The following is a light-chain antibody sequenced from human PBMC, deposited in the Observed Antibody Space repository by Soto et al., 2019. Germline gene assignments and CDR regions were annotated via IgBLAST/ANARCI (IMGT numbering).Light chain of an antibody. CDR1: QSLLYSNGYNF. CDR3: MQALRPPWT. Sequence: DTVMTQSPLSLPVTPGEPASISCRSSQSLLYSNGYNFLDWYVQKPGQSPQLLIYLGSNRASGVPDRFSGSGSGTDFTLRISRVEAEDVGVYFCMQALRPPWTFGQGTKVEIK. V-gene: IGKV2-28*01. J-gene: IGKJ1*01. CDR2: LGS.